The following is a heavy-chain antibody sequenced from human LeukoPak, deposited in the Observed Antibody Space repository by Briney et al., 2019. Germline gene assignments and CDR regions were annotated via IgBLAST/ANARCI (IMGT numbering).Heavy chain of an antibody. J-gene: IGHJ4*02. CDR3: AKDQRFAISNYDY. D-gene: IGHD3-16*01. Sequence: AGGSLRLSCAASGFTFTTYSMNWVRQAPGKGLEWVSSITSTSTSMYYADSVKGRFTISRDNSKNTLYLQMNSLRAEDTAVYFCAKDQRFAISNYDYWGQGTLVTVSS. V-gene: IGHV3-21*04. CDR2: ITSTSTSM. CDR1: GFTFTTYS.